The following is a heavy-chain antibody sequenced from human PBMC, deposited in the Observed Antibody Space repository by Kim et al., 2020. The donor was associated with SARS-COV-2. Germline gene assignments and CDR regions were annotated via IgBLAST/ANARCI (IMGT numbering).Heavy chain of an antibody. CDR3: AKVRAWYDSSPPAFDY. J-gene: IGHJ4*02. V-gene: IGHV4-39*07. D-gene: IGHD3-22*01. Sequence: SETLSLTCTVSGGSISSSSYYWGWIRQPPGKGLEWIGSIYYSGSTYYNPSLKSRVTISVDTTKNQFSLKLSSVTAADTTEYYCAKVRAWYDSSPPAFDYWGQGTLVTVSS. CDR2: IYYSGST. CDR1: GGSISSSSYY.